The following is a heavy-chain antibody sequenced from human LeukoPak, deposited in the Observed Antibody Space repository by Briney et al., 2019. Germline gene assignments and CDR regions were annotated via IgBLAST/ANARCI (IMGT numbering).Heavy chain of an antibody. CDR1: GYTFTGYY. D-gene: IGHD3-10*01. CDR3: ARDDYGSGSYAYMDV. J-gene: IGHJ6*03. CDR2: INPNSGGT. Sequence: ASVKVSCKASGYTFTGYYMHWVRQAPGQGLEWMGWINPNSGGTDYAQKFQGRVTMTRDTSISTAYMELSRLRSDDTAVYYCARDDYGSGSYAYMDVWGKGTTVTVSS. V-gene: IGHV1-2*02.